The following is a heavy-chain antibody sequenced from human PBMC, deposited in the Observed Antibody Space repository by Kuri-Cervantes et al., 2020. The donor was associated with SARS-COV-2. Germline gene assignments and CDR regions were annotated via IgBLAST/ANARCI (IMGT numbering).Heavy chain of an antibody. Sequence: GSLRLSCSVSGYSITNGYYWGWLRRPPEKVLEWIGSVYHSGETYYNPSLKSRVTISVDTSKNLFSLKLSSVTAADTAVYYGWSYSSSWYPGLWGRGTLVTVSS. CDR3: WSYSSSWYPGL. V-gene: IGHV4-38-2*01. D-gene: IGHD6-13*01. CDR1: GYSITNGYY. CDR2: VYHSGET. J-gene: IGHJ2*01.